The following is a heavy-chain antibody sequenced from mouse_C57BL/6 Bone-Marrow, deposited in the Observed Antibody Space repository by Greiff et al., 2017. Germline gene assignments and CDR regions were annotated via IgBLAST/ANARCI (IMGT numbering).Heavy chain of an antibody. V-gene: IGHV8-2*01. CDR1: ISLSTSGMGL. J-gene: IGHJ2*01. CDR3: WRVYDY. CDR2: WSNDNY. Sequence: QVTLKVSGPGILQPSQTLSLACTFSGISLSTSGMGLSWLRKPSGKALEWLASIWSNDNYYKPSLKSRHTISKETSNYHLFLKHTSVDTAASSTYDGAWRVYDYWGQGTTLTVSS.